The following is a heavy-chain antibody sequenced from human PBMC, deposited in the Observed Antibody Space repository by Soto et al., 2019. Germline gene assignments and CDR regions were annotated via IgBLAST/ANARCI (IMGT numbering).Heavy chain of an antibody. CDR2: IYYSGST. J-gene: IGHJ6*02. V-gene: IGHV4-39*01. D-gene: IGHD3-22*01. Sequence: SEPLSLTCTVSGGSISNSSYYWGWIRQPPGKGLEWIGSIYYSGSTYYNPSLKSRVTISVDTSKNQFSLKLSSVTAADTAVYYCARRQARYYDSSGYPHPHYYYGMDVWGQGTTVTVSS. CDR1: GGSISNSSYY. CDR3: ARRQARYYDSSGYPHPHYYYGMDV.